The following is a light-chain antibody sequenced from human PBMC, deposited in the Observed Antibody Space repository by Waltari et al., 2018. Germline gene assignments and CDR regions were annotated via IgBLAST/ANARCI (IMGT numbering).Light chain of an antibody. J-gene: IGKJ1*01. CDR2: AAS. Sequence: DIQMTQSPSSLSASVGDRVTITCRASQSISSYLNWYQQKPGKAPKLLIYAASSLQSGVPSRFSGSGSVTDFTLTISSLQPEDFATYYCQQSYSTLRTFGKGTKVEIK. CDR1: QSISSY. V-gene: IGKV1-39*01. CDR3: QQSYSTLRT.